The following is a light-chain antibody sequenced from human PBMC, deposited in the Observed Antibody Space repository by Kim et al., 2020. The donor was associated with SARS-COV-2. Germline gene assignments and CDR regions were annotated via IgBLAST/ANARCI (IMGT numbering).Light chain of an antibody. V-gene: IGLV3-25*03. CDR2: RDK. Sequence: CSGEASPNQFGYWYQQRPGRAPILVLYRDKERPSWIPARFSGSKSRTTLTLTITGVQTEDESDYFCQSADNSGTSWIFGGGTKL. J-gene: IGLJ2*01. CDR3: QSADNSGTSWI. CDR1: ASPNQF.